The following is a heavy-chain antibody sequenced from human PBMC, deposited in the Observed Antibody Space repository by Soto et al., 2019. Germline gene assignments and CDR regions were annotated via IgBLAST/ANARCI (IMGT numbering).Heavy chain of an antibody. CDR1: GGSFSGYY. CDR3: ARQAAAGTLSWFDP. J-gene: IGHJ5*02. Sequence: QVQLQQWGAGLLKPSETLSLTCAVYGGSFSGYYWSWIRQPPGKGLEWIGEINHSGSTNYNPSLKSRVTISVDTSKNQFSLKLSSVTAADTAVYYCARQAAAGTLSWFDPWGQGTLVTVSS. CDR2: INHSGST. D-gene: IGHD6-13*01. V-gene: IGHV4-34*01.